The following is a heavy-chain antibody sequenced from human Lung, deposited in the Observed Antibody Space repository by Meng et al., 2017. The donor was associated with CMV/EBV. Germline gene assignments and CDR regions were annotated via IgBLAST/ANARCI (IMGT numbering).Heavy chain of an antibody. V-gene: IGHV3-30*04. CDR3: AKPRSGFVVVPAAIDS. Sequence: GGSXRLXCAASGFPFSGHAMHWVRQAPGKGLEWVALMSYDGSKTFYADFVKGRFTISRDNSRNTLYLQMSGLRTDDTAVYYCAKPRSGFVVVPAAIDSWGQGNLV. CDR1: GFPFSGHA. CDR2: MSYDGSKT. J-gene: IGHJ1*01. D-gene: IGHD2-2*01.